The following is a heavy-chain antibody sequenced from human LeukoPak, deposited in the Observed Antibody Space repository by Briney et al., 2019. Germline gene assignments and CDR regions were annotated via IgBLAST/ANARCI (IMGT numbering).Heavy chain of an antibody. J-gene: IGHJ4*02. CDR3: AKDIQLRYFDY. CDR2: INHSGST. Sequence: SETLSLTCAVYGGSFSGYYWSWIRQPPGKGLEWIGEINHSGSTNYNPSLKSRVTISVDTSKNQFSLKLSSVTAADTAVYSCAKDIQLRYFDYWGQGTLVTVSS. V-gene: IGHV4-34*01. D-gene: IGHD5-18*01. CDR1: GGSFSGYY.